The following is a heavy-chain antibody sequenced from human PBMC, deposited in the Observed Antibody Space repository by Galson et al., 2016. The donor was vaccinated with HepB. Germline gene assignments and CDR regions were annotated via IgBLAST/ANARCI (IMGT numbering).Heavy chain of an antibody. CDR2: IRGSGGGI. J-gene: IGHJ6*03. CDR3: ARDLVVTRNYYYYHYMDV. Sequence: SLRLSCAGSGFTFATYPMSWVRQAPGKGLEWVSGIRGSGGGIDYADSVKGRFTISRDNSKNTLYLQMSSLRAEDTAVYYCARDLVVTRNYYYYHYMDVWGKGTTVTVSS. CDR1: GFTFATYP. V-gene: IGHV3-23*01. D-gene: IGHD3-22*01.